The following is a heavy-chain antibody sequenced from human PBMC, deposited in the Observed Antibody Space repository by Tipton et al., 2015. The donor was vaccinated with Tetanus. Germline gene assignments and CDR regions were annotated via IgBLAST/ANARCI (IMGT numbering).Heavy chain of an antibody. D-gene: IGHD3/OR15-3a*01. CDR1: GFIFSNYW. CDR2: INRNGGGK. J-gene: IGHJ6*03. Sequence: QLVQSGGGLVQPGGSLRLPCSASGFIFSNYWMSWVRQAPGKGLEWVANINRNGGGKYYVDSVKGRFTISRDEAKKSVYLEMSSLTVGDTAVYYCARDRGEDWTNFYYMDVWGKGATVTVSS. CDR3: ARDRGEDWTNFYYMDV. V-gene: IGHV3-7*01.